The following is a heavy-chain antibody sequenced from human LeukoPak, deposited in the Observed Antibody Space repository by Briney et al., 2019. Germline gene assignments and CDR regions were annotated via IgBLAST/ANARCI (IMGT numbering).Heavy chain of an antibody. Sequence: GASVKVSCKASGYTFTSYYMHWVRQAPGQGLEWMGRIIPILGIANYAQKFQGRVTITADKSTSTAYMELSSLRSEDTAVHYCARDHGHTAMDNYYYYYGMDVWGQGTTVTVSS. CDR1: GYTFTSYY. J-gene: IGHJ6*02. CDR2: IIPILGIA. V-gene: IGHV1-69*04. D-gene: IGHD5-18*01. CDR3: ARDHGHTAMDNYYYYYGMDV.